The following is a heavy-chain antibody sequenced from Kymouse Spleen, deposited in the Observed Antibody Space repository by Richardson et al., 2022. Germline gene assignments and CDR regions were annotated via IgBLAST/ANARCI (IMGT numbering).Heavy chain of an antibody. D-gene: IGHD1-26*01. Sequence: QVQLVESGGGVVQPGRSLRLSCAASGFTFSSYGMHWVRQAPGKGLEWVAVIWYDGSNKYYADSVKGRFTISRDNSKNTLYLQMNSLRAEDTAVYYCAREMRERGFDYWGQGTLVTVSS. V-gene: IGHV3-33*01. CDR3: AREMRERGFDY. CDR1: GFTFSSYG. CDR2: IWYDGSNK. J-gene: IGHJ4*02.